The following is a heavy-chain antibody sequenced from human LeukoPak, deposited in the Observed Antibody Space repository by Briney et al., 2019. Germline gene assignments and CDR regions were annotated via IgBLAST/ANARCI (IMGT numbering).Heavy chain of an antibody. V-gene: IGHV3-30*02. CDR2: IRYDGSKK. CDR3: ARDSSGTY. Sequence: TGGSLRLSCAASGFIFSSYGMHWVRQAPGKGLEWVAFIRYDGSKKYYADSVKGRFTISRDNAKNTLYLQMNSLRAEDTAVYYCARDSSGTYWGQGTLVTVSS. J-gene: IGHJ4*02. D-gene: IGHD6-19*01. CDR1: GFIFSSYG.